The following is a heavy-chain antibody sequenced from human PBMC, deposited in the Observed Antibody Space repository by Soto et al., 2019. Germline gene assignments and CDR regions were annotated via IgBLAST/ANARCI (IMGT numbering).Heavy chain of an antibody. CDR3: ASGAEGVGAAS. D-gene: IGHD1-26*01. CDR2: IIPIFGTA. Sequence: VQLLESGGGLVQPGGSLRLSCAASGFTFSSYAISWVRQAPGQGLEWMGGIIPIFGTANYAQKFQGRVTITADESTSTAYMELSSLRSEDTAVYYCASGAEGVGAASWGQGTLVTVSS. J-gene: IGHJ4*02. CDR1: GFTFSSYA. V-gene: IGHV1-69*01.